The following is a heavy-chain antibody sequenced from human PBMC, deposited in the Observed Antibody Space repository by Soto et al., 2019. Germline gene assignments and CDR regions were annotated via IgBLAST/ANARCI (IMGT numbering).Heavy chain of an antibody. D-gene: IGHD2-2*02. CDR1: GGSISSYY. Sequence: SETLSLTCTVSGGSISSYYWSWIRQPPGKGLEWIGYIYYSGSTNYNPSLKSRVTISVDTSKNQFSLKLSSVTAADTAVYYCARGASRAGGKDIVVVPAAIPVFFDPWGQGTLVTVS. J-gene: IGHJ5*02. CDR2: IYYSGST. CDR3: ARGASRAGGKDIVVVPAAIPVFFDP. V-gene: IGHV4-59*01.